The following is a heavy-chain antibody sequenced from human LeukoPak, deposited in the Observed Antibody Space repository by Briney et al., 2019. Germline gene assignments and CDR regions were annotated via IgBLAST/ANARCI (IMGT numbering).Heavy chain of an antibody. D-gene: IGHD2-21*02. Sequence: SETLSLTCTVSGGSISSYYWSWIRQPPGKGLAWIGYIYYSGSTNYNPSLKSRVTISVDTSKNQFSLKLSSVTAADTAVYYCARACGGDCNDAFDIWGQGTMVTVSS. CDR3: ARACGGDCNDAFDI. CDR1: GGSISSYY. V-gene: IGHV4-59*01. J-gene: IGHJ3*02. CDR2: IYYSGST.